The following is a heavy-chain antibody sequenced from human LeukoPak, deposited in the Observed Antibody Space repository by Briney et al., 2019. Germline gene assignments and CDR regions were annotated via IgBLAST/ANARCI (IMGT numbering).Heavy chain of an antibody. D-gene: IGHD3-3*01. CDR1: EFTFSSYA. CDR2: ISGSGGTT. V-gene: IGHV3-23*01. J-gene: IGHJ3*02. Sequence: GGSLRLSCAASEFTFSSYAMSWVRQAPGKGLEWVSTISGSGGTTYYADSVKGRFTISRDNSKNTLYLQMNSLRAEDTAVYYCAKDRNYDFTVDAFDIWGQGTMVTVSS. CDR3: AKDRNYDFTVDAFDI.